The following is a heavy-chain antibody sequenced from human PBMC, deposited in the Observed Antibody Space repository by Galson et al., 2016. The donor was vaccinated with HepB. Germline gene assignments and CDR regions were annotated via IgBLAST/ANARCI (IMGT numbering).Heavy chain of an antibody. CDR2: ISFDGSNN. CDR3: ATSPILRYFDWLRSQGHERFDY. CDR1: GFTFSSYA. V-gene: IGHV3-30-3*01. Sequence: SLRLSCAASGFTFSSYAMHWVRQAPGKGLEWVAVISFDGSNNFYADSVEGRFTISRDNSKDTLYLQMNSLRAEDTAVYYCATSPILRYFDWLRSQGHERFDYWGQGTLVTVSS. D-gene: IGHD3-9*01. J-gene: IGHJ4*02.